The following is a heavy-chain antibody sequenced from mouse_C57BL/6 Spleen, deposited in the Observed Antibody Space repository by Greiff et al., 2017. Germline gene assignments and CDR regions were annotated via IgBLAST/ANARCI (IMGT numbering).Heavy chain of an antibody. Sequence: QVQLQQPGAELVRPGASVTLSCKASGYTFTDYEMHWVKQTPVHGLEWIGALDPETGGTAYNQKFKGKAILTADISSSTAYMELRSLTSEDSAVYYCTRSISRYFDVWGTGTSVSVSS. J-gene: IGHJ1*03. V-gene: IGHV1-15*01. CDR1: GYTFTDYE. CDR2: LDPETGGT. CDR3: TRSISRYFDV.